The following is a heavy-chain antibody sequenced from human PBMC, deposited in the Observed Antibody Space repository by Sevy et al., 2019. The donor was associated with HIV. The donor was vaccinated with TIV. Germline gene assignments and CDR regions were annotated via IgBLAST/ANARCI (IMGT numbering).Heavy chain of an antibody. CDR1: GFTFRRNS. CDR3: ARDASVAAYYFDF. V-gene: IGHV3-48*01. CDR2: INTLSDTI. D-gene: IGHD6-19*01. J-gene: IGHJ4*02. Sequence: GGSLRLSCTASGFTFRRNSMNWVRQAPGKGLEWLAYINTLSDTIKYAASVKGRFTISRDNAKNSLYLQMNSLRVEDTAVYYCARDASVAAYYFDFWGQGTLVTVSS.